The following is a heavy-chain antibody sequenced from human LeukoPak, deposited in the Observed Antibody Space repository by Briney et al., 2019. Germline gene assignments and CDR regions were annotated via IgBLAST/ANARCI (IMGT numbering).Heavy chain of an antibody. D-gene: IGHD1/OR15-1a*01. CDR1: GGSISSYY. CDR2: IYYSGST. V-gene: IGHV4-59*12. J-gene: IGHJ3*02. Sequence: KSSETLSLTCTVSGGSISSYYWSWIRQPPGKGLEWIGYIYYSGSTNYNPSLKSRVTMSVDTSKNQFSLKLSSVTAADTAVYFCARGTVPNAFDIWGQGTMVTVS. CDR3: ARGTVPNAFDI.